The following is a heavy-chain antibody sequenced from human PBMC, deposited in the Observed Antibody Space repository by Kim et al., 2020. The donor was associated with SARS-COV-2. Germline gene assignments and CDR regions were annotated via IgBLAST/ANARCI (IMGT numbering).Heavy chain of an antibody. J-gene: IGHJ6*02. CDR1: GFTFSSYG. V-gene: IGHV3-33*05. CDR2: ISYDGSNK. D-gene: IGHD4-17*01. CDR3: ARDFMGDHGDYDDRQWLGPFGYGMDV. Sequence: GGSLRLSCAASGFTFSSYGMHWVRQAPGKGLEWVAVISYDGSNKYYADSVKGRFTISRDNSKNTLYLQMNSLRAEDTAVYYCARDFMGDHGDYDDRQWLGPFGYGMDVWGQGTTVTVSS.